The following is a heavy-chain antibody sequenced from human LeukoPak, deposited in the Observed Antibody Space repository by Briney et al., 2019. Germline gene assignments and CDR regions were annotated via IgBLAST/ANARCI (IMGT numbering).Heavy chain of an antibody. Sequence: SQTLSLTCTLSGGSISSGSFYWGWIRQPAGKGLEWIGHIYTSGSTSYSPSLQSRVTISVDTSKHQFSLKVTSVTAADTAVYYCARAGGSVRWYGTIDSWGQGTLVTVSS. V-gene: IGHV4-61*09. CDR2: IYTSGST. CDR3: ARAGGSVRWYGTIDS. D-gene: IGHD1-1*01. J-gene: IGHJ4*02. CDR1: GGSISSGSFY.